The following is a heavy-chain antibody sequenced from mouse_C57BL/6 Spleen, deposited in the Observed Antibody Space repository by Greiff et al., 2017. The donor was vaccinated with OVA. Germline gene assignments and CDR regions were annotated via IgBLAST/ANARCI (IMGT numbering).Heavy chain of an antibody. D-gene: IGHD2-14*01. CDR1: GYTFTSYW. J-gene: IGHJ1*03. Sequence: QVQLQQPGAELVRPGSSVKLSCKASGYTFTSYWMHWVKQRPIQGLEWIGNIDPSDSEPHYNQKFKDKATLTVDKSSSTAYMQLSSLTSEDSAVYYCARDEVLDVWGTGTTVTVSA. CDR2: IDPSDSEP. CDR3: ARDEVLDV. V-gene: IGHV1-52*01.